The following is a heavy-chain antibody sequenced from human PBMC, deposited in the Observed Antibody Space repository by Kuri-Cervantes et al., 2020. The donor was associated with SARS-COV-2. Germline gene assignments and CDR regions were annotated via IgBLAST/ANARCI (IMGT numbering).Heavy chain of an antibody. V-gene: IGHV1-46*01. CDR1: GYTFTSYY. CDR2: INPSGGST. CDR3: ASFDYYDSSGYYYGGHDY. J-gene: IGHJ4*02. D-gene: IGHD3-22*01. Sequence: ASVKVSCKASGYTFTSYYMHWVRQAPGQGLEWMGIINPSGGSTSYAQKFQGRVTMTRDTSTSTVYMELSSLRSEDTAVYYCASFDYYDSSGYYYGGHDYWGQGTLVTVSS.